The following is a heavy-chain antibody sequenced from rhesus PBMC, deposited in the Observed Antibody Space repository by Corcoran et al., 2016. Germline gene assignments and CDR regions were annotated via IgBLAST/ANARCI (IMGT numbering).Heavy chain of an antibody. V-gene: IGHV4-165*02. CDR1: GGSISGYY. Sequence: QVQLQESGPGLVKPSETLSLTCAVSGGSISGYYWNWIRQPPGKGLEWIGYIGGSSGGPYNNHSLKSRVTISTDTSKNQFALKLSSVTATDTAVYYCARKGGYYEDDYGYYYTSFDYGGQGVLVTVSS. D-gene: IGHD3-9*01. CDR3: ARKGGYYEDDYGYYYTSFDY. J-gene: IGHJ4*01. CDR2: IGGSSGGP.